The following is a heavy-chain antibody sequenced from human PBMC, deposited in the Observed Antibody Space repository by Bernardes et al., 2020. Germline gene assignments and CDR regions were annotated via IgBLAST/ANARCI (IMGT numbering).Heavy chain of an antibody. J-gene: IGHJ4*02. D-gene: IGHD1-1*01. CDR3: AKGLSYWNGGYDY. V-gene: IGHV3-23*01. Sequence: GSLRLSCATAGITFSSYAMSWVRQAPGKGLECVSTIRGSGGSTYYADSVKGRFTIPRDNSKNTLYLQMNSLRAEDTAVYYCAKGLSYWNGGYDYWGQGTLVTVSS. CDR1: GITFSSYA. CDR2: IRGSGGST.